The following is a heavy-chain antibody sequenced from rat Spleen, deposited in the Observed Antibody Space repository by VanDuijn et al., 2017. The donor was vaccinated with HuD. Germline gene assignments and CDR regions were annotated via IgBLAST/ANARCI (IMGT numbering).Heavy chain of an antibody. V-gene: IGHV5-27*01. D-gene: IGHD1-11*01. CDR3: TTPGRVGGY. Sequence: EVQLVESGGGLVQPGRSLKLSCAASGFTFSNYGMAWVRQAPTKGLEWVASITNSGGSTYYRDSVKGRFTISRDNAKSTLYLQMDSLRSEDTATYYCTTPGRVGGYWGQGVMVTVSS. J-gene: IGHJ2*01. CDR1: GFTFSNYG. CDR2: ITNSGGST.